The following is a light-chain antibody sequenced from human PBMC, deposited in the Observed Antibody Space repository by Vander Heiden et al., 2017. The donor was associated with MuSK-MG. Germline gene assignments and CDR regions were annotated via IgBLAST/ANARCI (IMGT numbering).Light chain of an antibody. CDR2: LNNDGSH. CDR3: QSWDTGNVV. V-gene: IGLV4-69*01. Sequence: QLVLPQSPSASASLGASVKLTCTLSSWRDTYAIAWPQQQPDKGPRFLMKLNNDGSHIKGDGIPVLFSGSSSGADRYLSISSLQAEDEDYYYCQSWDTGNVVFGGGTKLTVL. CDR1: SWRDTYA. J-gene: IGLJ2*01.